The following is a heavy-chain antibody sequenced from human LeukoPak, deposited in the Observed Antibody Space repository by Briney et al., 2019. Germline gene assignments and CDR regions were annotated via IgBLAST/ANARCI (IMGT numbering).Heavy chain of an antibody. CDR2: ISAYDGNT. J-gene: IGHJ4*02. Sequence: ASVKVSCKASGLTFTNYGFTWVRQAPGQGLEWMGWISAYDGNTNYAQTVRDRVTMTTDTSTGTAYMELRSLRSDDTAVYYCARDDKSSAYEPDYWGQGTLVTVSS. CDR3: ARDDKSSAYEPDY. D-gene: IGHD5-12*01. V-gene: IGHV1-18*01. CDR1: GLTFTNYG.